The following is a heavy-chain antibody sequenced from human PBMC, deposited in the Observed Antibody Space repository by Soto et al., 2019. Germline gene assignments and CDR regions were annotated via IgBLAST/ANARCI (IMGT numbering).Heavy chain of an antibody. CDR2: IYYSGST. CDR1: GGSISSSSYY. J-gene: IGHJ6*03. D-gene: IGHD4-17*01. CDR3: ARRTVTYYYYYMDV. Sequence: SETLSLTCTVSGGSISSSSYYWGGIRQPPGKGLEWIGSIYYSGSTYYNPSLKSRVTISVDTSKNQFSLKLSSVTAADTAVYYCARRTVTYYYYYMDVWGKGTTVTVSS. V-gene: IGHV4-39*01.